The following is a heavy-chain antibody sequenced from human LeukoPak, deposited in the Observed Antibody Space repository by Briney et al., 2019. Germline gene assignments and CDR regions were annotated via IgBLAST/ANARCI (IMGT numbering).Heavy chain of an antibody. J-gene: IGHJ4*02. CDR2: INHSGST. D-gene: IGHD3-10*01. V-gene: IGHV4-34*01. Sequence: SETLSLTCAVYGGSFSGYYWSWIRQPPGKGLEWIGEINHSGSTNYNPSLKSRVTISVDTSKNQFSLKLSSVTAADTAVYYCARAGLWFGGLDYWGQGTLVTVSS. CDR1: GGSFSGYY. CDR3: ARAGLWFGGLDY.